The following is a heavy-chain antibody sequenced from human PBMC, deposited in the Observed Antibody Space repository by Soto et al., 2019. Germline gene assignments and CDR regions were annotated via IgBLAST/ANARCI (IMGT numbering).Heavy chain of an antibody. D-gene: IGHD2-2*01. CDR2: INAGNGNT. CDR3: ACSPLYCSSTSCPRAYWFDP. Sequence: QVQLVQSGAEVKKPGASVKVSCKASGYTFTSYAMHWVRQAPGQRLEWMGWINAGNGNTKYSQKFQGRVTITRDTSASTAYMELSSLRSEDTAVYYCACSPLYCSSTSCPRAYWFDPWGQGTLVTVSS. V-gene: IGHV1-3*01. J-gene: IGHJ5*02. CDR1: GYTFTSYA.